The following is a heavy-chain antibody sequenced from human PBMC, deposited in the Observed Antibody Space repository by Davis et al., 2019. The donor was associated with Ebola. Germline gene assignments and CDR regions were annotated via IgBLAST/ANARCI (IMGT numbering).Heavy chain of an antibody. CDR3: ARGDFYYGVDV. Sequence: GALKISCAASGFSVSTKYMNWVRQAPGKGLQWVSIMYSGGTTYYADSVKGRFTISRDSSKNTVYLQMNNLRAEDTAVYYCARGDFYYGVDVWGQGTTVTVSS. J-gene: IGHJ6*02. CDR1: GFSVSTKY. CDR2: MYSGGTT. V-gene: IGHV3-53*01.